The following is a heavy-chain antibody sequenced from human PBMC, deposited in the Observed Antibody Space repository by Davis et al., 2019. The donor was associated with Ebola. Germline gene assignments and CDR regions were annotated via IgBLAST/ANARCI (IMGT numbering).Heavy chain of an antibody. V-gene: IGHV4-61*01. Sequence: MPGGSLRLSCTVSGGSVSSGSYYWSWIRQPPGKGLEWIGYIYYSGSTNYNPSLKSRVTISVDTSKNQFSLKLSSVTAADTAVYYCGRHRSSTWDNWFDPWGQGTLVTVSS. D-gene: IGHD6-13*01. CDR3: GRHRSSTWDNWFDP. CDR2: IYYSGST. CDR1: GGSVSSGSYY. J-gene: IGHJ5*02.